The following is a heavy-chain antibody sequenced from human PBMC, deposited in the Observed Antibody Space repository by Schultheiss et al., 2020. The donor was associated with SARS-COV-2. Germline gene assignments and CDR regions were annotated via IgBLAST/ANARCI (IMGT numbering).Heavy chain of an antibody. CDR2: IYYSGNT. D-gene: IGHD3-22*01. V-gene: IGHV4-61*01. CDR1: GGSVSSGRYY. J-gene: IGHJ4*02. Sequence: SETLSLTCTVSGGSVSSGRYYWSWIRQPPGKGLEWTGYIYYSGNTNFNPSLKSRVTISVDTSKNQFSLKLRSVTAADTAVYYCARSGDSSGYYPFDYWGQGTLVTVSS. CDR3: ARSGDSSGYYPFDY.